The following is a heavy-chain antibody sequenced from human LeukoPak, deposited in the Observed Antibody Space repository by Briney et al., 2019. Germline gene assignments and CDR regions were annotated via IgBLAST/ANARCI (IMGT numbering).Heavy chain of an antibody. CDR3: ARASKYYYDSSGYYRGPFDY. CDR2: TYYRSKWYN. CDR1: GDSVSSNSAA. Sequence: SQTLSLTCAISGDSVSSNSAAWNWIRQSPSRGLEWLGRTYYRSKWYNDYAVSVKSRITINPDTSKNQFSLQLNSVTPEDTAVYYCARASKYYYDSSGYYRGPFDYWGQGTLVTVSS. V-gene: IGHV6-1*01. J-gene: IGHJ4*02. D-gene: IGHD3-22*01.